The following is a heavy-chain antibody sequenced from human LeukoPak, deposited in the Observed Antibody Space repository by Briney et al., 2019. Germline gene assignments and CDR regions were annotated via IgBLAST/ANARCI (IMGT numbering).Heavy chain of an antibody. V-gene: IGHV3-21*01. CDR3: ARGSCSGGSCYSERDYYYYYYYMDV. CDR2: ISSSSSYI. CDR1: GFTFSSYS. D-gene: IGHD2-15*01. Sequence: PGGSLRLSCAASGFTFSSYSINWVRQAPGKGLEWVSSISSSSSYIYYADSLKGRFTISRDNAKNSLYLQMNSLRAEDTAVYYCARGSCSGGSCYSERDYYYYYYYMDVWGKGTTVTVSS. J-gene: IGHJ6*03.